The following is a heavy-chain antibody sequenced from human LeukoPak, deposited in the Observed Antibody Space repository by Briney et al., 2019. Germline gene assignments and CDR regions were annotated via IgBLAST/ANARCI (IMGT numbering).Heavy chain of an antibody. Sequence: SETLSLTCAVYGGSFSGYYWSWIRQPPGKGLEWIGEINHSGSTNYNPSLKSRVTISVDTSKNQFSLKLSSVTAADTAVYYCARDPRYSSGRGTRDSGERWFDPRRQGTLVTVSS. CDR1: GGSFSGYY. D-gene: IGHD6-19*01. V-gene: IGHV4-34*01. J-gene: IGHJ5*02. CDR3: ARDPRYSSGRGTRDSGERWFDP. CDR2: INHSGST.